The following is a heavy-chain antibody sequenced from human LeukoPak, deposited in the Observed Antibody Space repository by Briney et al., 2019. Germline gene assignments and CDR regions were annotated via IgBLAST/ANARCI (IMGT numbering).Heavy chain of an antibody. CDR3: ARRTTNYDSSGYYSPFDY. CDR1: GYSLTSYW. D-gene: IGHD3-22*01. J-gene: IGHJ4*02. Sequence: GESLKISCSGSGYSLTSYWIGWVRQMPRKGLEWMGIIYPCDSDTRYSPSFQGQVTISAVKSISTAYLQWSSLKASDTAMYYCARRTTNYDSSGYYSPFDYWGQGTLVTVSS. V-gene: IGHV5-51*01. CDR2: IYPCDSDT.